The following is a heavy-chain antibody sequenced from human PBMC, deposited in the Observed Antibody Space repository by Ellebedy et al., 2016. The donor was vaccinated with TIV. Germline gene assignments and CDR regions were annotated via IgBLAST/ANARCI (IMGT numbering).Heavy chain of an antibody. D-gene: IGHD5-18*01. Sequence: PGGSLRLSCAASGFTFSSNYMSWVRQAPGKGLEWVSVIYSGGATSYADSVKGGFTISRDNSKNTLYLQMNSLRVEDTAVYYCARKYIYGFDWGQGTLVTVSS. V-gene: IGHV3-66*01. J-gene: IGHJ4*02. CDR3: ARKYIYGFD. CDR1: GFTFSSNY. CDR2: IYSGGAT.